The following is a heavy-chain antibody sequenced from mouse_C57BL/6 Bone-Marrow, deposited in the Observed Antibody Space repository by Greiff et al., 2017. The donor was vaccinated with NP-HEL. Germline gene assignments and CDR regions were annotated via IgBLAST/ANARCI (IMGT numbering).Heavy chain of an antibody. Sequence: QVQLKESGAELVRPGTSVKMSCKASGYTFTNYWIGWAKQRPGHGLEWIGDIYPGGGYTNYNEKFKGKATLTADKSSSTAYMQFSSLTSEDSAIYYCARRMGLYGYDVDYAMDYWGQGASVTVSS. CDR1: GYTFTNYW. V-gene: IGHV1-63*01. CDR2: IYPGGGYT. D-gene: IGHD2-2*01. CDR3: ARRMGLYGYDVDYAMDY. J-gene: IGHJ4*01.